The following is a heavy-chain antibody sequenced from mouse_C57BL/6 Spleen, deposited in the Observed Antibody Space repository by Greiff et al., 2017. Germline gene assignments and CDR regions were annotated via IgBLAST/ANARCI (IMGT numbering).Heavy chain of an antibody. J-gene: IGHJ2*01. D-gene: IGHD2-4*01. CDR2: ISYDGSN. CDR3: AREGGYYDYDAYFDY. V-gene: IGHV3-6*01. CDR1: GYSITSGYY. Sequence: EVQRVESGPGLVKPSQSLSLTCSVTGYSITSGYYWNWIRQFPGNKLEWMGYISYDGSNNYNPSLKNRISITRDTSKNQFFLKLNSVTTEDTATXYCAREGGYYDYDAYFDYWGQGTTLTVSS.